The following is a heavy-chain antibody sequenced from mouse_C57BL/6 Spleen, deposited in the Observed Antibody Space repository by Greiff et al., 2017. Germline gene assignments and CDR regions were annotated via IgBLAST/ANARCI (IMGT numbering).Heavy chain of an antibody. CDR1: GFTFNTYA. D-gene: IGHD2-2*01. V-gene: IGHV10-3*01. CDR3: VRGGLRPYYYAMDY. J-gene: IGHJ4*01. Sequence: EVKLMESGGGLVQPKGSLKLSCAASGFTFNTYAMHWVRQAPGKGLEWVARIRSKSSNYATYYADSVKDRFTISRVDSQSMLYLQMNNLITEDTAMYYCVRGGLRPYYYAMDYWGQGTSVTVSS. CDR2: IRSKSSNYAT.